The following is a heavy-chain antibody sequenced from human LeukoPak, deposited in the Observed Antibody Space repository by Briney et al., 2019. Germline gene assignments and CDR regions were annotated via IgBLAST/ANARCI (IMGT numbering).Heavy chain of an antibody. CDR2: INAANGNT. CDR3: ARMTTGKFDY. Sequence: ASVKVSCKASGHSFTNFAMHWVRQGPGQRVEWMGWINAANGNTRYSQEFQGRVTITGDTSPSTAYMELSSLRSEDTAVYYCARMTTGKFDYWGQGTLVTVSS. CDR1: GHSFTNFA. J-gene: IGHJ4*02. D-gene: IGHD3-10*01. V-gene: IGHV1-3*01.